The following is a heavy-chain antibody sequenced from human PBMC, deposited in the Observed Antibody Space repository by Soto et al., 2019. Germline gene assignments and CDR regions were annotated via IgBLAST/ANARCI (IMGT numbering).Heavy chain of an antibody. J-gene: IGHJ3*01. CDR3: VRGDKGGFDL. CDR2: IHSDGSTT. Sequence: EVPLVESEGGLVQRGGSLRLSCAASGFTFNYYWMHWVRQAPGQGLVWVSHIHSDGSTTTYADSVKGRFTISRDNAKNTRYLPMNSLSAEDTAVYYCVRGDKGGFDLWGQGTTVTVSS. CDR1: GFTFNYYW. V-gene: IGHV3-74*01. D-gene: IGHD2-21*02.